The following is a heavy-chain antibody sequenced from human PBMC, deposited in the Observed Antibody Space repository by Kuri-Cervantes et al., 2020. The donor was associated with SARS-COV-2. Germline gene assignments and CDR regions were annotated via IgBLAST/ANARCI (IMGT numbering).Heavy chain of an antibody. CDR2: ISRSGAST. CDR1: GFTFSSYA. Sequence: GESLKISCAASGFTFSSYAMSWVRQAPGKGLEWVSAISRSGASTYYADSVKGRFTISRDNSRNTLNLQMDSLRPDDTAVYYCAKDPHGIVVVVAAIDQWGQGTLVTVSS. D-gene: IGHD2-15*01. J-gene: IGHJ4*02. CDR3: AKDPHGIVVVVAAIDQ. V-gene: IGHV3-23*01.